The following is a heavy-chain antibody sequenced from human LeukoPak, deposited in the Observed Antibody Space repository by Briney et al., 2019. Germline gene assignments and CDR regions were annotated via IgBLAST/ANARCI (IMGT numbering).Heavy chain of an antibody. V-gene: IGHV3-7*03. D-gene: IGHD3-22*01. J-gene: IGHJ4*02. CDR1: GFTFSSYA. CDR2: IKQDGSEK. CDR3: ARDKGDYDTSGSLFVF. Sequence: GGSLRLSCAASGFTFSSYAMHWVRQAPRKGLEWVANIKQDGSEKYYVDSVKGRFTISRDNAKNSLYLQMNSLRAEDTAVYYCARDKGDYDTSGSLFVFGGQGTLVTVSS.